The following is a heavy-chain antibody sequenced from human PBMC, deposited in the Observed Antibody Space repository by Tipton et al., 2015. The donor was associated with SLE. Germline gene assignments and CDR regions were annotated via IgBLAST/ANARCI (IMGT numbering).Heavy chain of an antibody. CDR2: ISSSCSTI. CDR3: ARGYSGYDYVDY. Sequence: VQLVQSGGGLVQPGGSLRLSCAASGFTFSSYEMNLVRQAPGKGLEWVSYISSSCSTIYYADSVKGRFTISRDNAKNSLYLQMNSLRAEDTAVYYCARGYSGYDYVDYWGQGTLVTVSS. CDR1: GFTFSSYE. V-gene: IGHV3-48*03. D-gene: IGHD5-12*01. J-gene: IGHJ4*02.